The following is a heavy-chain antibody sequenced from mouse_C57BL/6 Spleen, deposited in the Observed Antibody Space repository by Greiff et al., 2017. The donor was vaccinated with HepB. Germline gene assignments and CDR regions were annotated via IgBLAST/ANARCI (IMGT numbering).Heavy chain of an antibody. V-gene: IGHV5-9*01. Sequence: VQLKESGGGLVKPGGSLKLSCAASGFTFSSYTMSWVRQTPEKRLEWVATISGGGGNTYYPDSVKGRFTISRDNAKNTLYLQMSSLRSEDTALYYCARHPYGSSFYYAMDYWGQGTSVTVSS. D-gene: IGHD1-1*01. CDR2: ISGGGGNT. CDR1: GFTFSSYT. CDR3: ARHPYGSSFYYAMDY. J-gene: IGHJ4*01.